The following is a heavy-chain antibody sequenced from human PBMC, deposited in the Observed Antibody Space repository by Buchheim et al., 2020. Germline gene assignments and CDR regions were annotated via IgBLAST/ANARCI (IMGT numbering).Heavy chain of an antibody. Sequence: QLVESGGGVVQPGRSLRLSCAASGFTISGYAMHWVRLAPGKGLEWVAVVSYNGNYKYYADSVKGRFTISRDNSKNTLNLQMDSLRPEDTAVYYCAKDVNSCGFDYWGQGTL. J-gene: IGHJ4*02. CDR3: AKDVNSCGFDY. D-gene: IGHD2-21*01. CDR1: GFTISGYA. CDR2: VSYNGNYK. V-gene: IGHV3-30*18.